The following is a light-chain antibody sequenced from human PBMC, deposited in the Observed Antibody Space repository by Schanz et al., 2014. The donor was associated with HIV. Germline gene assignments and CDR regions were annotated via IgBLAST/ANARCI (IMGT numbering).Light chain of an antibody. CDR1: SSDVGHYDY. Sequence: QSALTQPPSASGSRGQSVTISCTGTSSDVGHYDYVSWYQQHPGKAPKLMIYEVSKRPSGVPDRFSGSKSGNTASLTISGLQAEDEADYYCCSYAGRSTFVIFGGGTKLTVL. CDR3: CSYAGRSTFVI. J-gene: IGLJ2*01. V-gene: IGLV2-8*01. CDR2: EVS.